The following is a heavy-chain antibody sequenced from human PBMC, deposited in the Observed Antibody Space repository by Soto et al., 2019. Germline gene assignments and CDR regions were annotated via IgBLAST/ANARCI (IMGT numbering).Heavy chain of an antibody. CDR1: GGSISSYY. CDR2: IYYSGST. CDR3: ARGVATIDY. V-gene: IGHV4-59*01. Sequence: SETLSLTCTVSGGSISSYYWSWIRQPPGKGLEWIGYIYYSGSTNYNPSLKSRVTISVDTSKNQFSLKLSSVTAADTAVYYCARGVATIDYWGQGTLVTVSS. J-gene: IGHJ4*02. D-gene: IGHD5-12*01.